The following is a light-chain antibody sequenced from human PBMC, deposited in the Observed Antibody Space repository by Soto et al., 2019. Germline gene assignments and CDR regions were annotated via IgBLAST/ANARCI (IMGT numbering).Light chain of an antibody. CDR1: SSDIGGYDD. J-gene: IGLJ2*01. Sequence: QSVLTQPASVSGSPGQSITLSCTGTSSDIGGYDDVSWYQRHPGKAPKLIIYDVNNRPSGVSNRFSGSKSGNTASLTISGLQAEDEADYYCTSYASGSSHVVFGGGTPLTVL. V-gene: IGLV2-14*01. CDR2: DVN. CDR3: TSYASGSSHVV.